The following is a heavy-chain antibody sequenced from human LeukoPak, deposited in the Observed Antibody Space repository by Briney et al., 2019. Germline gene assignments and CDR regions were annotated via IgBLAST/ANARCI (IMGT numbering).Heavy chain of an antibody. J-gene: IGHJ6*02. CDR3: ARDIRYYYDSSGYYQNYYYGMDV. CDR2: IIPIFGTA. CDR1: GGTFSSYA. V-gene: IGHV1-69*13. Sequence: SVKVSCKASGGTFSSYAISWVRQAPGQGLEWMGGIIPIFGTANYAQKFQGRVTITADESTSTAYMELSSLRSEDTAVYYCARDIRYYYDSSGYYQNYYYGMDVWGQGTTVTVSS. D-gene: IGHD3-22*01.